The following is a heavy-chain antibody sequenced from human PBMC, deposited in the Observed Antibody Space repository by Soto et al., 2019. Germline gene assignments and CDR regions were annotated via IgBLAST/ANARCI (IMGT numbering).Heavy chain of an antibody. Sequence: QMQLQESGPGLVKPSETLSLTCAVSSASIITEQRWTWVRQPPGKGLEWIGEIHHSGSTNNNPSLRSRVTMSVDKSKNLFSLILTAVTAADTALYYCARSFGWYAIDHWGQGTLVIVSS. J-gene: IGHJ4*02. D-gene: IGHD6-19*01. CDR3: ARSFGWYAIDH. CDR2: IHHSGST. V-gene: IGHV4-4*02. CDR1: SASIITEQR.